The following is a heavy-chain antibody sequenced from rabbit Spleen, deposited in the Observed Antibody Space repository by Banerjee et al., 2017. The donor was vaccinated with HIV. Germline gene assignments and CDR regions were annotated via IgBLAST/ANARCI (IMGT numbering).Heavy chain of an antibody. Sequence: QEQLVESGGGLVKPGASLTLTCTASGVSFNFNDYMCWVRQAPGRGLEWIACTAVGSGRFTYSASWAKGRFTISKTSSTTVTLQMTSLTAPDTATYFCARDLDGVIGWNFGWWGPGTLVTVS. D-gene: IGHD1-1*01. CDR2: TAVGSGRFT. J-gene: IGHJ4*01. V-gene: IGHV1S45*01. CDR1: GVSFNFNDY. CDR3: ARDLDGVIGWNFGW.